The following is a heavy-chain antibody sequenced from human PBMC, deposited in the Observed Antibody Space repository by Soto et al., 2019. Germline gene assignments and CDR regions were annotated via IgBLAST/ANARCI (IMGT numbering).Heavy chain of an antibody. CDR1: GGSVSSGSYY. J-gene: IGHJ4*02. D-gene: IGHD2-15*01. CDR2: IYYSGST. V-gene: IGHV4-61*01. Sequence: SETLSLTCTVSGGSVSSGSYYWSWIRQPPGKGLEWIGYIYYSGSTSYNPSLKSRVTISVDKSKNQFSLKLSSVTAADTAVYYCARDRRGCSGGSCYAYFDYWGQGTLVTVSS. CDR3: ARDRRGCSGGSCYAYFDY.